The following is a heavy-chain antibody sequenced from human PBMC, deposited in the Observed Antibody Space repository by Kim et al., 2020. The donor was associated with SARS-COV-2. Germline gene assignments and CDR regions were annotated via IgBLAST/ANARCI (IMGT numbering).Heavy chain of an antibody. V-gene: IGHV3-30*18. D-gene: IGHD2-8*01. CDR3: AKDSLPRMVYAPLLDY. CDR1: GFTFSSYG. CDR2: ISYDGSNK. Sequence: GGSLRLSCAASGFTFSSYGMHWVRQAPGKGLEWVAVISYDGSNKYYADSVKGRFTISRDNSKNTLYLQMNSLRAEDTAVYYCAKDSLPRMVYAPLLDYWGQGTLVTVSS. J-gene: IGHJ4*02.